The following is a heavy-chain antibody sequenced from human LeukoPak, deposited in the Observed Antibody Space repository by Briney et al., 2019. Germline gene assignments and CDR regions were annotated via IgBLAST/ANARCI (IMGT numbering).Heavy chain of an antibody. V-gene: IGHV3-48*03. CDR3: ARDEGTDYFDY. CDR2: ISSSGSTI. Sequence: PGGSLRLSCAASGFTFSSYEMNWVRQAPEKGLEWVSYISSSGSTIYYADSVKGRFTISRDNAKNSLYLQMNSLRAEDTAVYDCARDEGTDYFDYWGQGTLVTVSS. J-gene: IGHJ4*02. CDR1: GFTFSSYE.